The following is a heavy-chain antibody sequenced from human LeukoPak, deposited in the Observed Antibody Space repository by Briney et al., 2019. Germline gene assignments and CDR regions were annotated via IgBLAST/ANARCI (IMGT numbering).Heavy chain of an antibody. CDR2: ISAYNGNT. D-gene: IGHD6-19*01. CDR1: GYTFTSYG. CDR3: ARGAPSTAVAGTGDY. Sequence: ASVTVSCTASGYTFTSYGISWVRQAPGQGLEWMGWISAYNGNTNYAQKLQGRVTMTTDTSTSTAYMELRSLRSDDTAVYYCARGAPSTAVAGTGDYWGQGTLVTVSS. J-gene: IGHJ4*02. V-gene: IGHV1-18*01.